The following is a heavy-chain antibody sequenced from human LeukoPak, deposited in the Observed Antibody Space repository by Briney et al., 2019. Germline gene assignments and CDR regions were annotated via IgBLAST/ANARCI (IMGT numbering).Heavy chain of an antibody. J-gene: IGHJ4*02. D-gene: IGHD3-16*01. CDR2: IYSGGST. CDR3: AKDYAGFDY. V-gene: IGHV3-53*01. Sequence: GGSLSLSCAASGLTVSSNYISWVRQAPGKGLEWVTVIYSGGSTYYAGSVKGRFTISRDNSKNTLYLQMDSLRAEDSAVYFCAKDYAGFDYWGQGTLVTVSS. CDR1: GLTVSSNY.